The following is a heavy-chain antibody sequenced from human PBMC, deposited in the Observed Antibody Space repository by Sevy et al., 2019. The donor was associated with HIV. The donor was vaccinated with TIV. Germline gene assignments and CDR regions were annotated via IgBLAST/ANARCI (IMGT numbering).Heavy chain of an antibody. CDR1: GFTFSNYA. Sequence: GGSLRLSCAASGFTFSNYAMHWVRQAPGKGLEWVAVISYDGSNKNYTDSVKGRFTIARDNSENTLYLQMNSVRAEDTAVYYWANSHAATNSFDVWGQGTTVTVSS. J-gene: IGHJ3*01. CDR3: ANSHAATNSFDV. D-gene: IGHD2-8*01. V-gene: IGHV3-30*18. CDR2: ISYDGSNK.